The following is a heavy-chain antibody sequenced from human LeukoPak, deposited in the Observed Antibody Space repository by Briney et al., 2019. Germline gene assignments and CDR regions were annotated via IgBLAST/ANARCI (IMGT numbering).Heavy chain of an antibody. CDR2: VYPGDSDT. D-gene: IGHD2-2*01. J-gene: IGHJ6*02. CDR1: GYTFINYW. CDR3: ARGGCGSSTCNYGLDV. Sequence: GESLKISCKGSGYTFINYWIAWVRQMPGKGLEWMGSVYPGDSDTRYSPSFQGQVTISADRSTSSACLQWSSLTASDTAMYYCARGGCGSSTCNYGLDVWGQGTSVTVSS. V-gene: IGHV5-51*01.